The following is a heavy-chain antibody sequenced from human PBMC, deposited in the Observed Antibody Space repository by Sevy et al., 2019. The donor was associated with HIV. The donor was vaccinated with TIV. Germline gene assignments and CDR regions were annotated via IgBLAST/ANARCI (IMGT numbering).Heavy chain of an antibody. CDR2: IVVGSGNT. CDR3: AAASMGSGNPTPDYYGMDV. V-gene: IGHV1-58*01. J-gene: IGHJ6*02. Sequence: ASVKVSCKASGFTFTSSAVQWVRQARGQRLEWIGWIVVGSGNTNYAQKFQERVTITRDMSTSTAYMELSSLRSEDTAVYYCAAASMGSGNPTPDYYGMDVWGQWTTVTVSS. CDR1: GFTFTSSA. D-gene: IGHD1-26*01.